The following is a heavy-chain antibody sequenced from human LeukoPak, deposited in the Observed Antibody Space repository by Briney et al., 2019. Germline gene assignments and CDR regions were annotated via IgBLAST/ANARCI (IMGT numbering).Heavy chain of an antibody. D-gene: IGHD4-23*01. CDR2: ISSNGGST. CDR1: GLTFSRCA. J-gene: IGHJ4*02. Sequence: GGSLRLSCSASGLTFSRCAIHWVRQAPGKGLEYVSSISSNGGSTYYADSVKGRFSISRDNSKNTLCPQMSSLRAEDTAVYYCACGNYYFDYWGQGTLVTVFS. CDR3: ACGNYYFDY. V-gene: IGHV3-64D*06.